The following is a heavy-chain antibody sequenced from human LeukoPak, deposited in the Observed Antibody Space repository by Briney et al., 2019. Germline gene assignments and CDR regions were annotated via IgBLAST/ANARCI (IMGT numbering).Heavy chain of an antibody. Sequence: PSETLSLTCLVSGGSISSYYWSWIRQSPGKGLEWIGYIDYSGSTRYNPSLESRVTISVDTSKNQISLELGSVTAADTALYYCARHSTSDSGGSLPFDSWGQETLVTVSS. D-gene: IGHD3-22*01. CDR2: IDYSGST. CDR1: GGSISSYY. J-gene: IGHJ4*02. V-gene: IGHV4-59*08. CDR3: ARHSTSDSGGSLPFDS.